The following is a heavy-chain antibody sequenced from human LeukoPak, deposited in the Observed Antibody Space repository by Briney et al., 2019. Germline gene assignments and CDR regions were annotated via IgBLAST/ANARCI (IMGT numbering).Heavy chain of an antibody. CDR1: GGTFSSYA. J-gene: IGHJ4*02. CDR2: IIPILGIA. D-gene: IGHD3-22*01. Sequence: ASVKVSCKASGGTFSSYAISWVRQAPGQGLEWMGRIIPILGIANYAQKFQGRVTITADKSTSTAYMELTSLRSEDTAVYFCARDRWFYYDSSGSTDFDSWGQGTPVTVSS. V-gene: IGHV1-69*04. CDR3: ARDRWFYYDSSGSTDFDS.